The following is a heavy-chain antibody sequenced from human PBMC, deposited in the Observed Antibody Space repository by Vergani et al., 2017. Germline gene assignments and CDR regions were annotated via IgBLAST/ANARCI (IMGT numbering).Heavy chain of an antibody. Sequence: QVQVQESGPGLVEPSQTLSLTCSVSGGSITTGSHYWSWIRQPAGKGLEWIGRIFYTGSTNYNPSLKSRVTISVDTSKNQFALRLSSVTAADTAIYYCARGRGDNWYFDLWGRGTLVTVSS. CDR3: ARGRGDNWYFDL. D-gene: IGHD3-10*01. CDR2: IFYTGST. CDR1: GGSITTGSHY. J-gene: IGHJ2*01. V-gene: IGHV4-61*02.